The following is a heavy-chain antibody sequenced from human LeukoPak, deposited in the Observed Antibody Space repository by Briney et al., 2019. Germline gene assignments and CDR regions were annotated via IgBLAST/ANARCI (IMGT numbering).Heavy chain of an antibody. J-gene: IGHJ4*02. CDR1: GFTFRSYS. V-gene: IGHV3-30-3*01. CDR3: ASDVNYYDGSGPPFHY. CDR2: ISYDGSDR. Sequence: PGRSLKLSCAVSGFTFRSYSMHWVRQAPGEGLERVAAISYDGSDRFYADSVKGRFTISRDNSKNTLYLHVNSLRPEDTALYYCASDVNYYDGSGPPFHYWGQGTLVTVSS. D-gene: IGHD3-22*01.